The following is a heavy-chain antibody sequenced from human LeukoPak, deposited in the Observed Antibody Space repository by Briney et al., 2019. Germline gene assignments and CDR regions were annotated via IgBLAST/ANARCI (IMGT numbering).Heavy chain of an antibody. V-gene: IGHV3-21*01. CDR3: ARAHPTAAPFDY. J-gene: IGHJ4*02. Sequence: GGSLRLSCAASGFTFSSYSMNWVRQALGKGLEWVSSISSSSSYIYYADSVKGRFTISRDNAKNSLYLQMNSLRAEDTAVYYCARAHPTAAPFDYWGQGTLVTVSS. CDR1: GFTFSSYS. D-gene: IGHD6-13*01. CDR2: ISSSSSYI.